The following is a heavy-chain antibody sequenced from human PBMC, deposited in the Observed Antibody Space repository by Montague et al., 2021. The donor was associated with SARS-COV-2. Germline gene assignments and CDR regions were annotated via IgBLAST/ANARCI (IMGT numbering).Heavy chain of an antibody. V-gene: IGHV4-31*03. CDR1: GGSISSGGYY. CDR3: ARDTRITMIVVVQGYGMDV. Sequence: TLSLTCTVSGGSISSGGYYWSWIRQHPGKGLEWIGYIYYSGSTYYNPSLESRVTISVDTSKNQFSLKLSSVTAADTAVYYCARDTRITMIVVVQGYGMDVWGQGTTVTVSS. J-gene: IGHJ6*02. CDR2: IYYSGST. D-gene: IGHD3-22*01.